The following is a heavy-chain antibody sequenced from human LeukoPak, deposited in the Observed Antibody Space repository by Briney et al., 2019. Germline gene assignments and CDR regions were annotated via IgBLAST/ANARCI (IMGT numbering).Heavy chain of an antibody. CDR2: ISGSGGST. Sequence: GGSLRLSCAASGFTFSSYAMSWVRQAPGKGLEWVSAISGSGGSTYYADSVKGRFTISRDNSKNTLYLQMNSLRAEDTAVYYCVKSPIGSYDFWSGYQRNNWFDPWGQGTLVTVSS. CDR3: VKSPIGSYDFWSGYQRNNWFDP. CDR1: GFTFSSYA. D-gene: IGHD3-3*01. J-gene: IGHJ5*02. V-gene: IGHV3-23*01.